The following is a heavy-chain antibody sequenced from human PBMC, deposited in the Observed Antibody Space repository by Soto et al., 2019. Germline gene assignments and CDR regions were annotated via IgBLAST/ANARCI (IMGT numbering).Heavy chain of an antibody. J-gene: IGHJ4*02. CDR1: GFTFSSYG. V-gene: IGHV3-33*01. CDR2: IWYDGSNK. Sequence: GGSLRLSCAASGFTFSSYGMHWVRQAPGKGLEWVAVIWYDGSNKYYADSVKGRFTISRDNSKNTLYLQMNSLRAEDTAVYYCARDQFSILVTPPGYWGQGTLVTVSS. D-gene: IGHD5-18*01. CDR3: ARDQFSILVTPPGY.